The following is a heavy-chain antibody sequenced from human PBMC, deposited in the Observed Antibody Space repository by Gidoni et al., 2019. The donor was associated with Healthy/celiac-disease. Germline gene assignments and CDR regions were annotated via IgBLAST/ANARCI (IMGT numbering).Heavy chain of an antibody. CDR3: ARVELLDY. CDR1: GGSISSSSYY. Sequence: QLQLQESGPGLVQRSETQSRSCTVYGGSISSSSYYWGWIRQPPGKGLEWIGSIYYSGGTYYNPSLKSRVTISVDTSKNQFSLKLSSVTAAATAVYYCARVELLDYGGQGTLVTVSS. CDR2: IYYSGGT. J-gene: IGHJ4*02. D-gene: IGHD1-26*01. V-gene: IGHV4-39*01.